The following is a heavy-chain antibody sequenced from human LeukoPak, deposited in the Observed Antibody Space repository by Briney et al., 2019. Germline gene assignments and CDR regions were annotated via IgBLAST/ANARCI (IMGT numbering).Heavy chain of an antibody. D-gene: IGHD3-10*01. CDR1: GGSISSTTYY. CDR3: ARHPAVVGSGSYFDKIDY. V-gene: IGHV4-39*01. Sequence: SETLSLTCSVSGGSISSTTYYWGWIRQPPGKGLEWIGNIYYSGSTNYNPSLKSRVTISVDTSKNQFSLKLSSVTAADTAVYYCARHPAVVGSGSYFDKIDYWGQGTLVTVSS. J-gene: IGHJ4*02. CDR2: IYYSGST.